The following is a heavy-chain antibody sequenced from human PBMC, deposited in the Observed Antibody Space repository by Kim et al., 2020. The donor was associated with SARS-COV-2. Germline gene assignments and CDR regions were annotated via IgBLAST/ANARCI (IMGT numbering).Heavy chain of an antibody. CDR1: GFTFSSSA. Sequence: GGSLRLSCAASGFTFSSSAMHWVRQASGKGLEWVGRIRSKANSYATAYAASVKGRFTISRDDSKNTAYLKMNSLKTEDTAVYYCTRRGSYDSSGYYFRYWGQGTLVTVSS. J-gene: IGHJ4*02. D-gene: IGHD3-22*01. CDR3: TRRGSYDSSGYYFRY. CDR2: IRSKANSYAT. V-gene: IGHV3-73*01.